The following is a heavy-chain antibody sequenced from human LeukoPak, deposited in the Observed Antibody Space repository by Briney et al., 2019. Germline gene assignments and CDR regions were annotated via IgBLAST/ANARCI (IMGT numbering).Heavy chain of an antibody. V-gene: IGHV4-4*02. Sequence: SETLSLTCAVSGGSISSSNWWSWVRQPPGKGLDWIGEIYHSGSTNYNPSLKSRVTISVDKSKNQFSLKLSSVTAADTAVYYCARHGTQWLVLGKNPHYYYYGMDVWGQGTTVTVSS. CDR2: IYHSGST. J-gene: IGHJ6*02. CDR1: GGSISSSNW. CDR3: ARHGTQWLVLGKNPHYYYYGMDV. D-gene: IGHD6-19*01.